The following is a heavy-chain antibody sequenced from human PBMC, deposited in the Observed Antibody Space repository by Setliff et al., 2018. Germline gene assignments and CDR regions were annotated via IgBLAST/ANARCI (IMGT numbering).Heavy chain of an antibody. CDR3: ARGDVDTAMVGFAFDI. V-gene: IGHV4-34*01. D-gene: IGHD5-18*01. Sequence: KASETLSLTCAVYGGSFSGYYWSWIRQPPGKGLEWIGEINHSGSTNYNPSLKSRVTISVDTSKNQFSLKLSSVTAADTAVYYCARGDVDTAMVGFAFDIWGQGTMVTVS. J-gene: IGHJ3*02. CDR1: GGSFSGYY. CDR2: INHSGST.